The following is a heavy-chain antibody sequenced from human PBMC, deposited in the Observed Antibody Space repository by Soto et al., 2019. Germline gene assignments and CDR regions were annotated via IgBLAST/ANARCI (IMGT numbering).Heavy chain of an antibody. J-gene: IGHJ6*02. CDR1: GDRFNTYA. V-gene: IGHV1-69*01. CDR2: IITFFGAA. Sequence: QVQLVQSGAEVRKPGSSVRVSCKASGDRFNTYAFNWVRQAPGQGLEWLGGIITFFGAAMYAQKFQGRVTLTADEFMNTAYMELSSLTSEDTAVYYCARGGKERFRGSGMDVWGQGTTVTVSS. D-gene: IGHD1-1*01. CDR3: ARGGKERFRGSGMDV.